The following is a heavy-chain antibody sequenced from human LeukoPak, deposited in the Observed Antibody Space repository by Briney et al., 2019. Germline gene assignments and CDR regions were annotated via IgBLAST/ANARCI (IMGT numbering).Heavy chain of an antibody. CDR2: MYISGST. D-gene: IGHD1-26*01. J-gene: IGHJ4*02. Sequence: YPSETLSLTCTVSGVSVSIYYWAWIRQPAGKGLEWIGRMYISGSTNYNPSLKSRVTISIDKTKNEFSLRLRSVTAADTAVYYCARDYLVGAPLDSWGQGTLVTVSP. CDR3: ARDYLVGAPLDS. V-gene: IGHV4-4*07. CDR1: GVSVSIYY.